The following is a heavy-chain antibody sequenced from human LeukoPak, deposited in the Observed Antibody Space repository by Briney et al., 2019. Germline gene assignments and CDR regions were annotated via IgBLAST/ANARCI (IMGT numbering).Heavy chain of an antibody. CDR2: FDPEDGET. V-gene: IGHV1-24*01. Sequence: ASVKVSCKVSGYTLTELSMHWVRQAPGKGLEWMGGFDPEDGETIYAQKFQGRVTMTEDTSTDTAYMELSSLRSEDTAVYYCATDRIYYDSSGYPHWGQGTLVTVSS. CDR3: ATDRIYYDSSGYPH. D-gene: IGHD3-22*01. J-gene: IGHJ4*02. CDR1: GYTLTELS.